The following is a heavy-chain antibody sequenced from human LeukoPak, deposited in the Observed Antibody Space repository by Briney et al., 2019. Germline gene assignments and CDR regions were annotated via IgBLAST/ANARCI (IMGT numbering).Heavy chain of an antibody. J-gene: IGHJ6*02. D-gene: IGHD3-3*01. V-gene: IGHV1-2*02. CDR3: WRDAYNDFWSGYSFGSYYYYYYGMDV. CDR1: VYSFTGYY. Sequence: ASVTVSCKASVYSFTGYYMHWVRQAPGQGMEWMGWINPNSGGTNYAQKSQERGTMIRGTSISTAYMELSRLRSDGTAVYYCWRDAYNDFWSGYSFGSYYYYYYGMDVWGQGTTVTVSS. CDR2: INPNSGGT.